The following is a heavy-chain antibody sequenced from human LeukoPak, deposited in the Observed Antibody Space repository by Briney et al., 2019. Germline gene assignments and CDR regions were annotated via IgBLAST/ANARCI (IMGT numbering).Heavy chain of an antibody. CDR3: ARASRAIAVAGYYYYYMDV. D-gene: IGHD6-19*01. J-gene: IGHJ6*03. Sequence: GGSLRLSCAASGFTFSDCYMSWIRQAPGKGLEWVSYISSSGSTIYYADSVKGRFTISRDNAKNSLYLQMNSLRAEDTAVYYCARASRAIAVAGYYYYYMDVWVKGTTVTVSS. V-gene: IGHV3-11*04. CDR2: ISSSGSTI. CDR1: GFTFSDCY.